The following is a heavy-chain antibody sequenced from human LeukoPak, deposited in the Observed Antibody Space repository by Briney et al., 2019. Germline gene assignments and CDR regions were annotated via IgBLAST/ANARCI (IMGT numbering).Heavy chain of an antibody. J-gene: IGHJ4*02. CDR1: GFIFSNYD. CDR3: ARRGPYYFDF. V-gene: IGHV3-23*01. Sequence: GGSLRLSCAASGFIFSNYDMTWVRQAPGKGLEYVSGVSASGSITYYPDPVKGRFTISRDNSKSTVFLQVNSLRVEDTAVYYCARRGPYYFDFWGQGTLVTVSS. D-gene: IGHD3-16*01. CDR2: VSASGSIT.